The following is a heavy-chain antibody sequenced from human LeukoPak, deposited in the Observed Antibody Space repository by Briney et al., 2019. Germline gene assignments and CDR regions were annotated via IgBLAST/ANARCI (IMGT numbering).Heavy chain of an antibody. CDR3: ARGHYYDSSGYYPDHYDY. J-gene: IGHJ4*02. CDR2: INPSGGST. Sequence: ASVKVSCTASGYTFTSYYMHWVRQAPGQGLEWMGIINPSGGSTSYAQKFQGRVTMTRDTSTSTVYMELSSLRSEDTAVYYCARGHYYDSSGYYPDHYDYWGQGTLVTVSS. CDR1: GYTFTSYY. V-gene: IGHV1-46*01. D-gene: IGHD3-22*01.